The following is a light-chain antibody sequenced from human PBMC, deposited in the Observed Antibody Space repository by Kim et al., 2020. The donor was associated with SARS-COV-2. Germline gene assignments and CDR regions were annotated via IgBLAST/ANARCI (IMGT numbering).Light chain of an antibody. CDR2: QDT. CDR3: PAWDSTTTV. J-gene: IGLJ2*01. V-gene: IGLV3-1*01. CDR1: RLGHKY. Sequence: SYELTQPPSVSVSPGQTASITCSGDRLGHKYVCWYRHKPGQSPEVVIYQDTQRPSGIPERFSGSNSGNTATLTISGTQDVDEADYYCPAWDSTTTVFGGG.